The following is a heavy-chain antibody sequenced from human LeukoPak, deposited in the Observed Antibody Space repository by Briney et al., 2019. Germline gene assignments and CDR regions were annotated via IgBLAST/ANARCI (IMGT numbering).Heavy chain of an antibody. CDR3: AREMWRGFVDY. J-gene: IGHJ4*02. V-gene: IGHV3-7*03. D-gene: IGHD3-3*01. CDR1: GFPFTSFW. Sequence: GGSLRLSCAASGFPFTSFWMSWVRQAPGKGLEWVANINQDGSEKYYVDSVRGRFTISRDNAKNSLYLQMNSLRAEDTAVYYCAREMWRGFVDYWGQGTLVTVSS. CDR2: INQDGSEK.